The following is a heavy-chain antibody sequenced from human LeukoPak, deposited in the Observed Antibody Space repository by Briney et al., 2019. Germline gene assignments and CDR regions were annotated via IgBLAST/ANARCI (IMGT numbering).Heavy chain of an antibody. Sequence: PSETLSLTCTVSGGSISSTSYYWGWIRQPPGKGLEWIGSIYFSGSTYYNPSLKSRVTISVDTSKHQFSLKLSSVTAADTAVYFCAKDVTYQAKYFNHWGQGTLVTVSS. CDR1: GGSISSTSYY. D-gene: IGHD2-2*01. CDR3: AKDVTYQAKYFNH. J-gene: IGHJ1*01. CDR2: IYFSGST. V-gene: IGHV4-39*07.